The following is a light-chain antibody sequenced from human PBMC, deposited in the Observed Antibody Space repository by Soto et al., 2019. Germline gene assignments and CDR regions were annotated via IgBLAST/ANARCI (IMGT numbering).Light chain of an antibody. J-gene: IGKJ1*01. CDR3: QQSGSSPWT. Sequence: EIVLTQSPGTLSLSPGERATLSCRASQSVSSIYLAWYQQKPGQAPRLLIYDVSSRATGIPDRFSGSGSGTDFTLPIRRLEPEDFAVYYCQQSGSSPWTFGQGTKLEIK. CDR2: DVS. CDR1: QSVSSIY. V-gene: IGKV3-20*01.